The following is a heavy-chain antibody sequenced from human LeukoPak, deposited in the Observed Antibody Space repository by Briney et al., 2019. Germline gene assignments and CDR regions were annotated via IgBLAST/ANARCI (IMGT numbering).Heavy chain of an antibody. CDR1: GGSIRSSYYY. D-gene: IGHD1-26*01. J-gene: IGHJ4*02. Sequence: SETLSLTCTVSGGSIRSSYYYWGWIRQPPGKGLEWIGSIYYSGNTYYNPSLKSRVTISLDTSKNQFSLKLGSVTAADTAVYYCARRNRWELLDFWGRGTLVTVSS. V-gene: IGHV4-39*01. CDR2: IYYSGNT. CDR3: ARRNRWELLDF.